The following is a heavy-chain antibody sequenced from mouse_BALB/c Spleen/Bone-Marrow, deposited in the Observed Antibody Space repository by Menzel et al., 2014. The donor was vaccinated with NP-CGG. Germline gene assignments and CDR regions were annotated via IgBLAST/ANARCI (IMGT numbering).Heavy chain of an antibody. Sequence: QVQLQQSGAELVKPGALVKMSCKASGHTFTSYWMHWVKQRPGQGLEWIGVIDPSDSYTSYNQKFKGKATLTVDTSSSTAYMQLSSLTSEDSAVYYCTRGDYDWYFDVWGAGTTVTVSS. CDR1: GHTFTSYW. CDR3: TRGDYDWYFDV. V-gene: IGHV1S127*01. J-gene: IGHJ1*01. D-gene: IGHD2-4*01. CDR2: IDPSDSYT.